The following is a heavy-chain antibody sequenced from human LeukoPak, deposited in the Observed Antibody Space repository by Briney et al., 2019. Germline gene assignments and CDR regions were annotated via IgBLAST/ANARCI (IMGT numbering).Heavy chain of an antibody. J-gene: IGHJ4*02. Sequence: AASVKVSCKASGDSFTSYYMHWVRQAPGQGLEWMGIINPSGGSTSYAQKFQGRVTMTRDMSTSTVYMELSNLRSEDTAVYYCASVPRFGEWNYFDYWGQGTLVTVSS. CDR3: ASVPRFGEWNYFDY. CDR1: GDSFTSYY. CDR2: INPSGGST. D-gene: IGHD3-10*01. V-gene: IGHV1-46*01.